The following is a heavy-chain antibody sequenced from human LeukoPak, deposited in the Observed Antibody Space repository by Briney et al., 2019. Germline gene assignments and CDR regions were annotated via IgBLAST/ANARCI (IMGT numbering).Heavy chain of an antibody. CDR2: ISSTGSNI. Sequence: GGSLRLSCAASGFTFSTYEMNWVRQAPGKGLEWVSYISSTGSNIYYAAPVKGRFTISRDDSKTTVYLQMNSLKTEDTAVYYCTTPRPPDYWGQGTLVTVSS. D-gene: IGHD1-14*01. CDR1: GFTFSTYE. V-gene: IGHV3-48*03. CDR3: TTPRPPDY. J-gene: IGHJ4*02.